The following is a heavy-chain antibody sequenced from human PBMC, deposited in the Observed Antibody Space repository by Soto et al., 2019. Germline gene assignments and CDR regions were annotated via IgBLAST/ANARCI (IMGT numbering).Heavy chain of an antibody. Sequence: QVQLVQSGAEVKKPGASVKVSCKASGYTFTSYGISWVRQAPGQGLEWMGWISAYNGKTNYAQKLQGRVTMTPDTSTSTAYMELRSLRSDATAVYYCASFSIAATDPYGMDVWGQGTTVTVSS. J-gene: IGHJ6*02. CDR3: ASFSIAATDPYGMDV. CDR1: GYTFTSYG. D-gene: IGHD6-13*01. CDR2: ISAYNGKT. V-gene: IGHV1-18*01.